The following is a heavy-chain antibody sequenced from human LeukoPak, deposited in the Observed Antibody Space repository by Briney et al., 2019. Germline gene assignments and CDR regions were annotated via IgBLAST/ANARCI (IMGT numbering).Heavy chain of an antibody. CDR1: GYSISSGYY. Sequence: SETLSLTCAVSGYSISSGYYWAWIRQPPGKGLEWIGSIFHNGSTYYNPSLKSRVTISIDTSKNQFSLKLTSVTAADTAVYYCARGVATTDSWGQGTLVTVSS. D-gene: IGHD5-12*01. J-gene: IGHJ5*01. CDR2: IFHNGST. CDR3: ARGVATTDS. V-gene: IGHV4-38-2*01.